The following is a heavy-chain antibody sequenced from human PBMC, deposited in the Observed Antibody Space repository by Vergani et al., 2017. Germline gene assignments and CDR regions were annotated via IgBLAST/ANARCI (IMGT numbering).Heavy chain of an antibody. CDR3: ARDGKVGATNYYYGMDV. D-gene: IGHD1-26*01. J-gene: IGHJ6*02. V-gene: IGHV3-7*01. CDR1: GFTFSSYW. CDR2: IKQDGSEK. Sequence: EVQLVESGGGLVQPGGSLRLSCAASGFTFSSYWMSWVRQAPGKGLEWVANIKQDGSEKYYVDSVKGRFTISRDNAKISLYLQMNSLRAEDTAVYYCARDGKVGATNYYYGMDVWGQGTTVTVSS.